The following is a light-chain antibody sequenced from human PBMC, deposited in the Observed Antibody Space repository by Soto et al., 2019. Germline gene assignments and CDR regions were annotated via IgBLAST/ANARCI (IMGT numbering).Light chain of an antibody. CDR3: CSYAGSSPNYV. V-gene: IGLV2-23*01. CDR1: SSDVGSYNL. CDR2: EGS. Sequence: QSALTQPASVSGAPGQSITISCTGTSSDVGSYNLVSWYQQHPGKAPKLMIYEGSKRPSGVSKRFSGSKSGNTASLTISGLQAEDEADYYCCSYAGSSPNYVFGTGTKVTVL. J-gene: IGLJ1*01.